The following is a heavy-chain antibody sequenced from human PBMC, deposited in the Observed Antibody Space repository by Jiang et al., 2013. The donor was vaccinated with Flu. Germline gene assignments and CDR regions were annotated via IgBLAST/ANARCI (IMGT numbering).Heavy chain of an antibody. Sequence: PGESLKISCKASGYNFMAYWIGWVRQMPGKGLEWMGMIYPGDSETKYSPSFQGQVTMSADKSINTAYLQWSSLKASDTAMYYCARSPDYFDYWGQGTLVTVSS. CDR1: GYNFMAYW. CDR2: IYPGDSET. J-gene: IGHJ4*02. V-gene: IGHV5-51*01. CDR3: ARSPDYFDY.